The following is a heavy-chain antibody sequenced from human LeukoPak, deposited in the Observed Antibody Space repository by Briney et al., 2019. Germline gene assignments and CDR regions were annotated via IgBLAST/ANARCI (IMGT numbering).Heavy chain of an antibody. CDR3: AKESGASYDYPLDY. Sequence: GGSLRLSCAASGFTFSTYAMSRVRQASGPGLEWVSTISGSGAYTFYADSVKGRFTISRDNSKNTLYLQMNSLRDEDTAVYYCAKESGASYDYPLDYWGQGTLVTVSP. J-gene: IGHJ4*02. CDR1: GFTFSTYA. D-gene: IGHD5-18*01. CDR2: ISGSGAYT. V-gene: IGHV3-23*01.